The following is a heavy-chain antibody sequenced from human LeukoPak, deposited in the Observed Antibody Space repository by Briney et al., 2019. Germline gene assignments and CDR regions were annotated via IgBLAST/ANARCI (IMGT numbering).Heavy chain of an antibody. J-gene: IGHJ6*03. Sequence: ASVKVSCKASGGTFSSYAISWVRQAPGQGLEWMGGIIPIFGTANYAQKFQGRVTITADESTSTAYMELSSLRSEDTAVHYCARSRGDMVRGANYYYYMDVWGKGTTVTISS. CDR1: GGTFSSYA. CDR2: IIPIFGTA. CDR3: ARSRGDMVRGANYYYYMDV. D-gene: IGHD3-10*01. V-gene: IGHV1-69*13.